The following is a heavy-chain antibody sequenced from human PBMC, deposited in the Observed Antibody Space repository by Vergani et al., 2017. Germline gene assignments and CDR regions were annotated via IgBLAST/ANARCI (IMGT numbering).Heavy chain of an antibody. J-gene: IGHJ3*02. CDR1: GGTFSSYA. CDR3: ARDLTGTKSFDI. D-gene: IGHD1-7*01. V-gene: IGHV1-69*04. CDR2: IIPILGIA. Sequence: QVQLVQSGAEVKKPGASVKVSCKASGGTFSSYAISWVRQAPGQGLEWMGRIIPILGIANYAQKFQGRVTITADESTSTAYMELSSLRSEDTAVYYCARDLTGTKSFDIWGQGTMVTVSS.